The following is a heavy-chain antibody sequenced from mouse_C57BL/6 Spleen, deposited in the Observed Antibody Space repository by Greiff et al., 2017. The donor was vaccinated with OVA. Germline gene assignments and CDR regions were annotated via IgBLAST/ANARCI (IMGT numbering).Heavy chain of an antibody. CDR2: IRNKANGYTT. CDR1: GFTFTDYY. D-gene: IGHD1-1*01. Sequence: EVKVEESGGGLVQPGGSLSLSCAASGFTFTDYYMSWVRQPPGKALEWLGFIRNKANGYTTEYSASVKGRFTISRDNSQSILYLQMNALRAEDSATDYCARSDHYYGSSPWYFDVWGTGTTVTVSS. CDR3: ARSDHYYGSSPWYFDV. V-gene: IGHV7-3*01. J-gene: IGHJ1*03.